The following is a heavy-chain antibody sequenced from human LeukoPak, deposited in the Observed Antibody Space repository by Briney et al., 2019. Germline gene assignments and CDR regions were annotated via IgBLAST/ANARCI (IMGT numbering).Heavy chain of an antibody. CDR3: AKDSGGSYLVSEIDY. D-gene: IGHD3-16*02. V-gene: IGHV3-30*02. CDR1: GFTFSSYW. J-gene: IGHJ4*02. CDR2: IRFDGVNE. Sequence: PGGSLRLSCAASGFTFSSYWMHWVRQAPGKGLEWVAFIRFDGVNEYYADSMKGRFTISRDNSKSTLYLQMSSLRPEDTAIYYCAKDSGGSYLVSEIDYWGQGTLVTVSS.